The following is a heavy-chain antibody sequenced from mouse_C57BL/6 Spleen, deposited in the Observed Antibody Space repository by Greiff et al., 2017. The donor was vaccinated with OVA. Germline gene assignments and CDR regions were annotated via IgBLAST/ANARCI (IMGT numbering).Heavy chain of an antibody. CDR2: ISGGGGNT. CDR3: ARQIYSNWYFDV. V-gene: IGHV5-9*01. Sequence: EVKLMESGGGLVKPGGSLKLSCAASGFTFSSYTMSWVRQTPEKRLEWVATISGGGGNTYYPDSVKGRFTISRDNAKNTLYLQMSSLRSEDTALYYCARQIYSNWYFDVWGTGTTVTVSS. CDR1: GFTFSSYT. J-gene: IGHJ1*03. D-gene: IGHD2-5*01.